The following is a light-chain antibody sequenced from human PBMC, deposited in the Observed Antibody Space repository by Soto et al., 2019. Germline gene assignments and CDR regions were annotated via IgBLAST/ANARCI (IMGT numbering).Light chain of an antibody. CDR3: SSYTASSTLV. Sequence: QSALTQPPSVSGSPGQSITISCTGSSSDVGGYNYVSWYQQHPGKAPKLMIYEVSNRPSGISNRFSGSKSGNTASLTISGLLDDDEDDYYCSSYTASSTLVFGAGTKLTVL. V-gene: IGLV2-14*01. CDR1: SSDVGGYNY. CDR2: EVS. J-gene: IGLJ2*01.